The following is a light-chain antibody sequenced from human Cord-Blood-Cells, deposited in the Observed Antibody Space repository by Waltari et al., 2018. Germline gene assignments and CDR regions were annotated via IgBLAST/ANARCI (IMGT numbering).Light chain of an antibody. V-gene: IGLV1-44*01. CDR2: STN. Sequence: QSLLTQPPSPSGTPGQAVPVSSSGGRTNIGSNPRSLYRQLPGTAPKLLLESTNQPPSWVPDRFSGSKSGTAASLAISGLQSEDEADYYCAAWDDSLNGPVFGGGTKLTVL. CDR1: RTNIGSNP. J-gene: IGLJ3*02. CDR3: AAWDDSLNGPV.